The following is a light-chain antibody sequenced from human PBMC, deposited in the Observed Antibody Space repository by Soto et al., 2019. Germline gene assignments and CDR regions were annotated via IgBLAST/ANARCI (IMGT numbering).Light chain of an antibody. J-gene: IGKJ2*01. V-gene: IGKV3-20*01. CDR1: QSVSRNL. Sequence: RVLTQSPVTLSLSPGERATLSCRTSQSVSRNLLAWYQHKPGRAPRLLISAASNRPAGIPAKFSGSGSGTDFTLTISSLEPEDFSVYYCHQYGNSSYTFGQGTKLDIK. CDR2: AAS. CDR3: HQYGNSSYT.